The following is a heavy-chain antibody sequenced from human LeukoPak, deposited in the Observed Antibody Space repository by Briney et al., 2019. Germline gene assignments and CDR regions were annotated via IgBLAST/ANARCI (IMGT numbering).Heavy chain of an antibody. D-gene: IGHD3-9*01. CDR1: GFTFSSYG. J-gene: IGHJ4*02. V-gene: IGHV3-30*18. CDR2: ISYDGSKI. CDR3: AKDSFVRDIYRLFDWSFDG. Sequence: GRSLRLSCAASGFTFSSYGMHWVRQAPGKGLEWVAVISYDGSKIYYSDSVKGRFTISRDNSRNTVHLQMNSLRAEDTAFYYCAKDSFVRDIYRLFDWSFDGWGQGTLVTVSS.